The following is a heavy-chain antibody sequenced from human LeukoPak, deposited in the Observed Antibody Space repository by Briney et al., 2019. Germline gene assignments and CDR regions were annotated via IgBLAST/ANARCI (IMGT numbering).Heavy chain of an antibody. Sequence: SETLSLTCTVSGGSISSGGYYWGWIRQPPGKGLEWIGSIYYIGSTYYNPSLKSRVTISVDKSKNQFSLKLSSVTAADTAVYYCARAPRDYYDSSGYYDYWGQGTLVTVSS. CDR1: GGSISSGGYY. J-gene: IGHJ4*02. CDR2: IYYIGST. D-gene: IGHD3-22*01. V-gene: IGHV4-39*07. CDR3: ARAPRDYYDSSGYYDY.